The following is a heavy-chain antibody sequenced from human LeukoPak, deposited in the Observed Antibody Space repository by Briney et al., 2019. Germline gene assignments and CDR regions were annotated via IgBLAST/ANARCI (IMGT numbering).Heavy chain of an antibody. V-gene: IGHV1-2*02. D-gene: IGHD2-8*01. CDR1: GYTFTGYY. CDR2: INPNSGGT. CDR3: ARAKGTPIVLMVYATDY. J-gene: IGHJ4*02. Sequence: GASVKVSCKASGYTFTGYYMHWVRQAPGQGLEWMGWINPNSGGTNYAQKFQGRVTMTRDTSISTAYMELSRLRSDDTAVYYCARAKGTPIVLMVYATDYWGQGTLVTVSS.